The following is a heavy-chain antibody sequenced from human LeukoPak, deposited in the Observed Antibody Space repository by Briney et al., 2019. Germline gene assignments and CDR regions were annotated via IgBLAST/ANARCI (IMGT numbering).Heavy chain of an antibody. V-gene: IGHV1-69*13. CDR1: GGTFSSYS. CDR2: IIPISGTT. Sequence: EASVKVSFKASGGTFSSYSISWVRQAPGQGLEWMGGIIPISGTTNYAQKFQGRVRITADESTSTAYMELSSLRSEDTAVYSCATSRHCDTTICYRLYGMDVWGQGTTVTVSS. CDR3: ATSRHCDTTICYRLYGMDV. D-gene: IGHD2-2*01. J-gene: IGHJ6*02.